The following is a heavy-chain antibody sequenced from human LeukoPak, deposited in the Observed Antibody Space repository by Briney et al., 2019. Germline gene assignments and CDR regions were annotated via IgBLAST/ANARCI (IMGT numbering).Heavy chain of an antibody. CDR3: ARDASIFGVVMADYMDV. CDR1: GYTFTSYG. Sequence: ASVKVSCKASGYTFTSYGISWVRQAPGQGLEWMGWISAYNGNTNYAQKLQGRVIMTTDTSTSTAYMELRSLRSDDTAVYYCARDASIFGVVMADYMDVWGKGTTVTVSS. CDR2: ISAYNGNT. V-gene: IGHV1-18*01. D-gene: IGHD3-3*01. J-gene: IGHJ6*03.